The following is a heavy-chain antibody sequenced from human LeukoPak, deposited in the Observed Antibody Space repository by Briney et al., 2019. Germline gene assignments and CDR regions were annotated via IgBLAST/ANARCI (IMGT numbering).Heavy chain of an antibody. Sequence: ASVKVSCKASGGTFISYAISWVGQAPGQGGEWMGGIIPIFGTANYAQKFQGRVTITADESTSTAYMELSSLRSGDTAVYYCARGSLRFLEWLPTNYYYYYMDVWGKGTTVTVSS. D-gene: IGHD3-3*01. CDR2: IIPIFGTA. J-gene: IGHJ6*03. V-gene: IGHV1-69*01. CDR1: GGTFISYA. CDR3: ARGSLRFLEWLPTNYYYYYMDV.